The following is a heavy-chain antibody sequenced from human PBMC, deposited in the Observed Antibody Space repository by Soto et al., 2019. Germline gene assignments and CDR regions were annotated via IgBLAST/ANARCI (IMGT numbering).Heavy chain of an antibody. Sequence: ASVKVSCKASGGTFSRYAFSWVRQAPGQGPEWMGGISPMYGTANYAQKFQGRVTIIADRSTNTVYMELSSLRSEDTAVYYCAKGEGGLRDNWKYYYYASDVWGTGTSVTVSS. J-gene: IGHJ6*04. CDR1: GGTFSRYA. V-gene: IGHV1-69*06. CDR3: AKGEGGLRDNWKYYYYASDV. CDR2: ISPMYGTA. D-gene: IGHD1-1*01.